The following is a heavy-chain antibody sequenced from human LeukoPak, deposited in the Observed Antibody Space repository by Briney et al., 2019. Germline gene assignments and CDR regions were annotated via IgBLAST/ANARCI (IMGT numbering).Heavy chain of an antibody. CDR1: GGSISSSSYY. CDR2: IYYSGST. CDR3: ASTYYYDSSGYYYWQFDY. Sequence: SETLSLTCTVSGGSISSSSYYWGWIRQPPGKGLERIGSIYYSGSTYYNPSLKSRVTISVDTSKNQFSLKLSSVTAADTAVYYCASTYYYDSSGYYYWQFDYWGQGTLVTVSS. V-gene: IGHV4-39*07. D-gene: IGHD3-22*01. J-gene: IGHJ4*02.